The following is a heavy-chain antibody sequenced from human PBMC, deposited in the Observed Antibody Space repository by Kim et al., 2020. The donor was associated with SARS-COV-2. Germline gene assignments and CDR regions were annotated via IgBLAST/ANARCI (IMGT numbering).Heavy chain of an antibody. V-gene: IGHV3-73*01. CDR1: GFTFSGST. Sequence: GGSLRLSCAASGFTFSGSTMHWVRQASGKGLEWVGRIRSKANSYATAYAASVKNRFSISSDDSKHTAYLQMNSLKNEDTAEYYCIRANPIAGGWYGAFA. D-gene: IGHD6-19*01. CDR2: IRSKANSYAT. J-gene: IGHJ3*02. CDR3: IRANPIAGGWYGAFA.